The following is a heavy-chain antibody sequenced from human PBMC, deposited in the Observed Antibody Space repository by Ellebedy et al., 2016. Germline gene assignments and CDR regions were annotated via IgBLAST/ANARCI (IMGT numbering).Heavy chain of an antibody. CDR1: GGSFSGYY. CDR3: ARSDILTGYYFLDY. D-gene: IGHD3-9*01. J-gene: IGHJ4*02. CDR2: IYYSGST. V-gene: IGHV4-59*01. Sequence: SETLSLTCAVYGGSFSGYYWSWIRQPPGKGLEWIGYIYYSGSTNYNPSLKSRVPISVDTSKNPFSLRLSSVTAADTAVYYCARSDILTGYYFLDYWGQGTLVTVSS.